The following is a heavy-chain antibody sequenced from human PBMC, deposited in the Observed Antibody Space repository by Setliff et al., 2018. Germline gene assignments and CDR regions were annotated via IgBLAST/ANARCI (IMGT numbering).Heavy chain of an antibody. CDR3: VRNLWDLDPI. V-gene: IGHV4-39*01. D-gene: IGHD1-26*01. CDR2: IYYSGST. CDR1: DGSISSSNYY. J-gene: IGHJ4*02. Sequence: KPSETLSLTCTVSDGSISSSNYYWGWIRQPPGKGLEWIGTIYYSGSTYYNPSLKSRVTISVDMSKNQFSLELRSVTAADTAIYYCVRNLWDLDPIWGQETLVTVSS.